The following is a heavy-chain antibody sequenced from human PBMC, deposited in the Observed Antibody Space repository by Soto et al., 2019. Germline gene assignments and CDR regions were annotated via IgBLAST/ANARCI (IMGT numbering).Heavy chain of an antibody. CDR1: GVSIHNSHSF. J-gene: IGHJ5*01. V-gene: IGHV4-39*01. D-gene: IGHD2-21*01. CDR2: VYHNGGA. Sequence: SETLSLTCPVSGVSIHNSHSFWAWIRQPPGKGLQFIASVYHNGGAHYNSSLKSRVTISVDTANNKVSLRMRSLTAADTAFYYCGRVVEGATRHTDPDSWGQGILVTVSS. CDR3: GRVVEGATRHTDPDS.